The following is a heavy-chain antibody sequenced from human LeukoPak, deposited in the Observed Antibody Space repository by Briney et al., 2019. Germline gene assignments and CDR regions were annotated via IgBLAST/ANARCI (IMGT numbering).Heavy chain of an antibody. V-gene: IGHV4-4*07. J-gene: IGHJ6*03. CDR1: GGSISSYY. D-gene: IGHD3-3*01. CDR3: ARDGPTPYYDFWSGYMPPYYYYYYMDV. CDR2: IYTSGST. Sequence: SETLSLTCTVSGGSISSYYWSWIRQPAGKGLERIGRIYTSGSTNYNPSLKSRVTMSVDTSKNQFSLKLSSVTAADTAVYYCARDGPTPYYDFWSGYMPPYYYYYYMDVWGKGTTVTVSS.